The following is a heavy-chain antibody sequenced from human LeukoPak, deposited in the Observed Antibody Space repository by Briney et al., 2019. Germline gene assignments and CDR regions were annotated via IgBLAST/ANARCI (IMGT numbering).Heavy chain of an antibody. J-gene: IGHJ5*02. CDR3: AREGRYYYGSGSYYNVGWFGP. CDR1: GGSFSGYY. V-gene: IGHV4-34*01. D-gene: IGHD3-10*01. Sequence: SETLSLTCAVYGGSFSGYYWSWIRQPPGKGLEWIGEINHSGSTNYNPSLKSRVTISVDTSKNQFSLKLSSVTAADTAVYYCAREGRYYYGSGSYYNVGWFGPWGQGTLVTVSS. CDR2: INHSGST.